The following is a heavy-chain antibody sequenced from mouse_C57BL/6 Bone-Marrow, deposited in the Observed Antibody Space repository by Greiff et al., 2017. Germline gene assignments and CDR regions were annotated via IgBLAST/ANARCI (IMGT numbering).Heavy chain of an antibody. CDR1: GYTFTDYN. J-gene: IGHJ2*01. Sequence: EVKLVESGPELVKPGASVKIPCKASGYTFTDYNMDWVKQSHGKSLEWIGDINPNNGGTIYNQKFKGKATLTVDKSSSTAYMELRSLTSEDTAVYYCARRGDDYDYWGQGTTLTVSS. CDR3: ARRGDDYDY. CDR2: INPNNGGT. V-gene: IGHV1-18*01. D-gene: IGHD2-4*01.